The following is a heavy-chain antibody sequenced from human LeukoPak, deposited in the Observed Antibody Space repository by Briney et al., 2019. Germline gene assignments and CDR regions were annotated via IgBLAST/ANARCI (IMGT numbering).Heavy chain of an antibody. V-gene: IGHV4-38-2*02. Sequence: SETLSLTCTVSGYSISSGYYWGWVRQPPGKGLEWIGSIYHSGSTYYNPSLKSRVTISVDTSKNQFSLKLSSVTAADTAVYYCAREMGGSRPTFDPWGQGTLVTVSS. J-gene: IGHJ5*02. CDR1: GYSISSGYY. CDR3: AREMGGSRPTFDP. CDR2: IYHSGST. D-gene: IGHD1-26*01.